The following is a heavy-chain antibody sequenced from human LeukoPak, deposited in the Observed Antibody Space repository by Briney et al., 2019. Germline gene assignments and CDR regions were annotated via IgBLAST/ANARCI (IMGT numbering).Heavy chain of an antibody. J-gene: IGHJ5*02. CDR3: ARAMTGENWFDP. CDR2: IIPIFGTA. Sequence: SVKVSCKASGGTFSSYAISWVRQAPGQGLEWMGRIIPIFGTANYAQKFQGRVTITTDESASTAYMELSSLRSEDTAVYYCARAMTGENWFDPWGQGTLVTVSS. CDR1: GGTFSSYA. V-gene: IGHV1-69*05. D-gene: IGHD3-9*01.